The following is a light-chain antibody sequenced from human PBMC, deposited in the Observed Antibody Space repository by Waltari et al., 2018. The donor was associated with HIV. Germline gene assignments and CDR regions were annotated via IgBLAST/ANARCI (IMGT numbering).Light chain of an antibody. CDR2: LNRDGSH. Sequence: QLVLTQSPSASASLRASVKPTCTLSSGHSNYALAWHQHQPEKGPRYLMKLNRDGSHIKGDGVPDRFSGSSSGAERYLIISSLQSEDEAVYYCQTWTTGIVLFGGGTKLTVL. V-gene: IGLV4-69*01. CDR1: SGHSNYA. J-gene: IGLJ2*01. CDR3: QTWTTGIVL.